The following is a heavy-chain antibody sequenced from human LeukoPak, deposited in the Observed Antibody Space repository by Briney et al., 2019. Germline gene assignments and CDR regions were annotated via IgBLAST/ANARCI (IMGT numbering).Heavy chain of an antibody. V-gene: IGHV4-59*01. Sequence: SETLSLTCTVSGGSISSYYWSWIRQPPGKGLEWIGYIYYSGSTNYNPSLKSRVTISVDTSKNQFSLKLSSVTAADTAVYYCARGTQLLWFGELLSFHVPFDYWGQGTLVTVSS. CDR1: GGSISSYY. CDR3: ARGTQLLWFGELLSFHVPFDY. D-gene: IGHD3-10*01. CDR2: IYYSGST. J-gene: IGHJ4*02.